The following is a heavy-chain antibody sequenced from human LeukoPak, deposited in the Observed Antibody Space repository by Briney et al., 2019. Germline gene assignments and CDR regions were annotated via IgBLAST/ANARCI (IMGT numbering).Heavy chain of an antibody. CDR1: GFTFSSHW. D-gene: IGHD4-17*01. V-gene: IGHV3-74*01. Sequence: PGGSLRLSCAASGFTFSSHWMHWVRQAPGKGLVCVARIKSDGTYRDYGDSVRGRFTISRDNAKDTLYLQMNSLRAEDTAVYYCVRDDRSYGVDYWGQGTPVTVSS. CDR2: IKSDGTYR. J-gene: IGHJ4*02. CDR3: VRDDRSYGVDY.